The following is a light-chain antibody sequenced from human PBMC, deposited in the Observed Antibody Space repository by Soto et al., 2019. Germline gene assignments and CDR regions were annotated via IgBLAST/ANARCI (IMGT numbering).Light chain of an antibody. J-gene: IGKJ5*01. CDR1: QGIRND. Sequence: IQIAQSPSSLSASLGDRVTITCRASQGIRNDLGWYQQKPGKAPKLLIYAASTLQSGVPSRFSGTGSGTDFTLTISGLQPEDFAVYYCQQHDSYPLTFGQGTRLQTK. CDR3: QQHDSYPLT. V-gene: IGKV1-17*01. CDR2: AAS.